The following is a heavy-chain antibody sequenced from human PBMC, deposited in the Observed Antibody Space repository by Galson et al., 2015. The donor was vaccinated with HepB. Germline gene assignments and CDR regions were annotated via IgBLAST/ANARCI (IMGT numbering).Heavy chain of an antibody. J-gene: IGHJ6*02. CDR1: GFSLSTSGMR. CDR2: IDWDDDK. V-gene: IGHV2-70*04. Sequence: PSLVKPTQTLTLTCTFSGFSLSTSGMRVSWIRQPPGKALEWLARIDWDDDKFYSTSLKTRLTISKDTSKNQVVLTMTNMDPVDTATYYCARDYYGMDVWGQGTTVTVSS. CDR3: ARDYYGMDV.